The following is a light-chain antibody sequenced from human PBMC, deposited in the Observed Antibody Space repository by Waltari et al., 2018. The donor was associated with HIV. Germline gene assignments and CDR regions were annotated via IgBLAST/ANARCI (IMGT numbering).Light chain of an antibody. CDR1: SGRIASNY. CDR2: NDD. Sequence: VTISCTASSGRIASNYVQWYQQRPGSAPTNVIYNDDERPSGVSDRFSGSIDSSSNSASLTISGLKPEDEATYYCQSYDDTYEAVFGGGTKLTVL. CDR3: QSYDDTYEAV. V-gene: IGLV6-57*02. J-gene: IGLJ2*01.